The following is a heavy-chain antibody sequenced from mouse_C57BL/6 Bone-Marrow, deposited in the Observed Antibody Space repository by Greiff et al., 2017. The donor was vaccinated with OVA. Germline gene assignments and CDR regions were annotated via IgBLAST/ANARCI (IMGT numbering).Heavy chain of an antibody. V-gene: IGHV14-4*01. D-gene: IGHD3-2*02. CDR1: GFNIKDDY. CDR2: IDPENGDT. CDR3: TTDLDSSGYGY. Sequence: EVKLQESGAELVRPGASVKLSCTASGFNIKDDYMHWVKQRPEQGLEWIGWIDPENGDTEYASKFQGKATITADTSSNTAYLQLSSLTSEDTAVYYCTTDLDSSGYGYWGQGTTLTVSS. J-gene: IGHJ2*01.